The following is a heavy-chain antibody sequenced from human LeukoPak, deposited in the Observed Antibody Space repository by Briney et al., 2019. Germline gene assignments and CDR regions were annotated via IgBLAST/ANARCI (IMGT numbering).Heavy chain of an antibody. J-gene: IGHJ6*02. D-gene: IGHD6-6*01. CDR3: AKARPAIAARVGSYYYGMGV. Sequence: GRSLRLSCAASGFSFSSYGMHWVRQAPGKGLEWVAVISYDGSNKYYADSVKGRFTISRDNSKNTLYLQVNSLRAEDTAVYYCAKARPAIAARVGSYYYGMGVWGQGTTVTVSS. V-gene: IGHV3-30*18. CDR1: GFSFSSYG. CDR2: ISYDGSNK.